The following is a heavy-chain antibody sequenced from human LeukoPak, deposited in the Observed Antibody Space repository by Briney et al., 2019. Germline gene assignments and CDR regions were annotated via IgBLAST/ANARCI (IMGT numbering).Heavy chain of an antibody. CDR2: IYSGGST. D-gene: IGHD2-2*01. CDR1: GFTVSDNY. CDR3: TTVFSVVVPAAMGLYYYYYYMDV. J-gene: IGHJ6*03. Sequence: GGSLRLSCAASGFTVSDNYMSWVRQAPGKGLEWVSVIYSGGSTYYADSVKGRFTISRDNSKNTLYLQMNSLRAEDTAVYYCTTVFSVVVPAAMGLYYYYYYMDVWGKGTTVTVSS. V-gene: IGHV3-66*02.